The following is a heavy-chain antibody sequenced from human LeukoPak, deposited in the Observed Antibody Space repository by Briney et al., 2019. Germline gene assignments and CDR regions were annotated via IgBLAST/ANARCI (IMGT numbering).Heavy chain of an antibody. Sequence: GGSLRLSCAASGFTFSSYSMNWVRQAPGKGLEWVSSISSSSSYIYFADSVKGRFTISRDNAKNSLYLQMNSLRAEDTAVYYCARFRSGYYDILTGYYLWGQRTLVTVSS. V-gene: IGHV3-21*01. CDR3: ARFRSGYYDILTGYYL. CDR2: ISSSSSYI. CDR1: GFTFSSYS. D-gene: IGHD3-9*01. J-gene: IGHJ5*02.